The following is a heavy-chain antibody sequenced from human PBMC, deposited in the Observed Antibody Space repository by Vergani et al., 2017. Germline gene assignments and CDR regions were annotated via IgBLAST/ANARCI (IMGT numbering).Heavy chain of an antibody. CDR1: GFTFSNYG. D-gene: IGHD6-19*01. J-gene: IGHJ4*02. CDR2: IRYDGRNT. V-gene: IGHV3-30*02. CDR3: ARDTVTGSRYFDY. Sequence: QVQLVESGGGVVQPGGSLRLSCGASGFTFSNYGMHWVRQAPGKGLEWVTFIRYDGRNTYYADSVKGRFTISRDNSKNTLFLQMNRLRPEDTAVYYCARDTVTGSRYFDYWGQGTLDTVSS.